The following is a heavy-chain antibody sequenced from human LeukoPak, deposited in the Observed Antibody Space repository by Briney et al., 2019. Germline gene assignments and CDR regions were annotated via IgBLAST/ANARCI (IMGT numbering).Heavy chain of an antibody. CDR3: AKDLITMVQGVIDY. D-gene: IGHD3-10*01. J-gene: IGHJ4*02. V-gene: IGHV3-30*18. CDR1: GFTFSSYG. CDR2: ISYDGSNK. Sequence: PGGSLRLSCAASGFTFSSYGMHWVRQAPGKGLEWVAVISYDGSNKYYADSVKGRFTISRDNSKNTLYQQMNSLRAEDTAVYYCAKDLITMVQGVIDYWGQGTLVTVSS.